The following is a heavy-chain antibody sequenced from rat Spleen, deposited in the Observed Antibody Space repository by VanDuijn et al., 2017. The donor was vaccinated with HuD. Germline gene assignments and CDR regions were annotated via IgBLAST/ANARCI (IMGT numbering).Heavy chain of an antibody. V-gene: IGHV5-31*01. Sequence: EVQLVESGGGLVQPGRSLKLSCVASGFTFNNYWMTWIRQAPGKGLEWVASITNGGGSIYYADSVEGRFTMSRDDAKSTLYLQMNKLRSEDTATYYCTRERPADYYVMDAWGQGASVTVSS. CDR2: ITNGGGSI. CDR1: GFTFNNYW. J-gene: IGHJ4*01. CDR3: TRERPADYYVMDA.